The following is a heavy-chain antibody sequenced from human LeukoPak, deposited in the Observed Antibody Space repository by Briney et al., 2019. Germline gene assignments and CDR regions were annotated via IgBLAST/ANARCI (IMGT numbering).Heavy chain of an antibody. D-gene: IGHD2-2*01. J-gene: IGHJ5*02. CDR3: ARDCSSTPKVGYNWFDP. CDR2: ISVSSSTI. Sequence: GGSLRLSCAASGFTFSSYSMNWVRQAPGKGLEWVSYISVSSSTIYYADSVKGRFTISRDNAKNSLYLQMNSLRAEDTAVYYCARDCSSTPKVGYNWFDPWGQGTLVIVSS. V-gene: IGHV3-48*01. CDR1: GFTFSSYS.